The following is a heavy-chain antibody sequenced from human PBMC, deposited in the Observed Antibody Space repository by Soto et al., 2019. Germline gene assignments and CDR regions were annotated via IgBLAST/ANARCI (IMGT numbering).Heavy chain of an antibody. CDR1: GFTFISYA. CDR2: ISYDGSNK. J-gene: IGHJ6*02. Sequence: PGGSLRLSCASSGFTFISYAIHWVRHAPVNGVEWLAVISYDGSNKYYADSVKGRFTISRDNSKNTLYLQMNSLRAEDPAVYYCARASSPHFWSGYSFISMAYGMDVWGQGTTVTVSS. V-gene: IGHV3-30-3*01. D-gene: IGHD3-3*02. CDR3: ARASSPHFWSGYSFISMAYGMDV.